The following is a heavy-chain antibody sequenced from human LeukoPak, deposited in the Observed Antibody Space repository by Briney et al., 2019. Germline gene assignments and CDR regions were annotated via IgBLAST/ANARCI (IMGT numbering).Heavy chain of an antibody. J-gene: IGHJ5*02. CDR1: GGSISSGGYY. Sequence: SQTLSLTCTVSGGSISSGGYYWSWIRQHPGKGLEWIGYIYYSGSTYYNPSLKSRVTISVDTSKNQFSLKLSSVTAADTAVYYCARSPPYCSSTSCSWFGPWGQGTLVTVSS. CDR2: IYYSGST. V-gene: IGHV4-31*03. D-gene: IGHD2-2*01. CDR3: ARSPPYCSSTSCSWFGP.